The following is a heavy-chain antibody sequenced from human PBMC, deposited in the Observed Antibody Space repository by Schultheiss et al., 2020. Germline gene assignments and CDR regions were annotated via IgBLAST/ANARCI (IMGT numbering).Heavy chain of an antibody. CDR1: GYTFTSYG. CDR2: ISAYNGNT. CDR3: ARSRQHYFDY. Sequence: ASVKVSCKASGYTFTSYGISWVRQAPGQGLEWMGWISAYNGNTNYAQKFQGRVTITADESTSTAYMELSSLRSEDTAVYYCARSRQHYFDYWGQGTLVTVSS. J-gene: IGHJ4*02. V-gene: IGHV1-18*04.